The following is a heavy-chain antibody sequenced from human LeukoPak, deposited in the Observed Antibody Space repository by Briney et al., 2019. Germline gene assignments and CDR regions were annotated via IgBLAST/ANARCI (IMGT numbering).Heavy chain of an antibody. Sequence: GASVKLSCKASGYTFTSYGISWVRQAPGQGLEWMGWISAYNGNTNYAKKLQGRVTITTDTSKNTAYMELSSLRSDDTAVYYCARDGGGSGRSKRFDYWGQGTLVTVSS. CDR3: ARDGGGSGRSKRFDY. V-gene: IGHV1-18*01. CDR2: ISAYNGNT. CDR1: GYTFTSYG. J-gene: IGHJ4*02. D-gene: IGHD1-26*01.